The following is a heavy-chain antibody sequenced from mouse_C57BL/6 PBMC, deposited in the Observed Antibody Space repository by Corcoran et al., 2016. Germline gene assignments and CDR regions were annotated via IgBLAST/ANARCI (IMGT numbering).Heavy chain of an antibody. CDR3: ARGDYDAMDY. CDR2: INPNNGGT. V-gene: IGHV1-26*01. Sequence: EVQLQQSGPELVKPGASVKISCKASGYTFTDYYMNWVKQSHGKSLEWIGDINPNNGGTSYNQTFKGKAKLTVDKSSSTAYMELRSLTSEASAVYYCARGDYDAMDYWGQGTSVTVSS. CDR1: GYTFTDYY. J-gene: IGHJ4*01.